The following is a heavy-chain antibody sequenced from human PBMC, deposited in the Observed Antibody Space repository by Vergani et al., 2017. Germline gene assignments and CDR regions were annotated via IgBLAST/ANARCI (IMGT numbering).Heavy chain of an antibody. CDR1: GFTFSGSA. V-gene: IGHV3-73*01. CDR2: IRSKANSYAT. J-gene: IGHJ4*02. Sequence: EVQLVESGGGLVQPGGSLKLSCAASGFTFSGSAMPWVRQASGKGLEWVGRIRSKANSYATAYAASVKGRFTISRDDSKNTAYLQMNSLKTEDTAVYYCTRPYYYASSGYDYWGQGTLVTVSS. CDR3: TRPYYYASSGYDY. D-gene: IGHD3-22*01.